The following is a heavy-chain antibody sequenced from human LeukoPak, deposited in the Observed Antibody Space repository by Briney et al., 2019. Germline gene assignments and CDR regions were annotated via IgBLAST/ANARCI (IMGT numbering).Heavy chain of an antibody. CDR2: IKKDGSEK. CDR1: GLTISSYA. D-gene: IGHD1-26*01. V-gene: IGHV3-7*05. Sequence: GGSLRLSCAASGLTISSYAMSWVRQAPGKGLEWVANIKKDGSEKYYVDSVEGRLTISRDNAKNSLYLQMNSLRAEDTAVYYCAREQWELPRGTYYFDYWGQGTLVSVSS. CDR3: AREQWELPRGTYYFDY. J-gene: IGHJ4*02.